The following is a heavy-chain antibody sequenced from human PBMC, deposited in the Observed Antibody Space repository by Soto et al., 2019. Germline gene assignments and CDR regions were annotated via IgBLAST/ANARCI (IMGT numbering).Heavy chain of an antibody. D-gene: IGHD3-10*01. V-gene: IGHV4-38-2*01. J-gene: IGHJ4*02. CDR1: GYSISSGYY. Sequence: SETLSLTCAVSGYSISSGYYWGWIRQPPGKGLEWIGSIYHSGSTYYNPSLKSRVTISVDTSKNQFSLKLSSVTAADTAVYYCAINPLMGSGSYYSGTYFDYWGQGTLVT. CDR2: IYHSGST. CDR3: AINPLMGSGSYYSGTYFDY.